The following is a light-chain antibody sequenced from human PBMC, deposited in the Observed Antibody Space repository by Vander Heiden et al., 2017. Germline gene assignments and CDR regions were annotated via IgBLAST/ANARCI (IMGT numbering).Light chain of an antibody. CDR2: DAS. Sequence: TQSPATLSLSPGERATLSCRASQSVSSYLAWYQQKPGQAPRLLIYDASNRATGIPARFSVSGSGADFTLTISSLEPEDFAVYYCQQRSNWPPLFTFGHGTKVDIK. J-gene: IGKJ3*01. V-gene: IGKV3-11*01. CDR1: QSVSSY. CDR3: QQRSNWPPLFT.